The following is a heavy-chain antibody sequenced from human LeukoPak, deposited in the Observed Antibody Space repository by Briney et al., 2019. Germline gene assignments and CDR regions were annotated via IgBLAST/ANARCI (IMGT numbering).Heavy chain of an antibody. CDR1: GYSISSGYY. J-gene: IGHJ4*02. CDR2: IYHSGNT. V-gene: IGHV4-38-2*02. Sequence: PSESLSLTCTVSGYSISSGYYWGWIRQPPGKGLEWVGSIYHSGNTYYNPSLKSRVTISVNTSKNKFFLKLSSVTAANTAVYYCARDRTPHFDYWGQGTLVTVSS. CDR3: ARDRTPHFDY. D-gene: IGHD1-14*01.